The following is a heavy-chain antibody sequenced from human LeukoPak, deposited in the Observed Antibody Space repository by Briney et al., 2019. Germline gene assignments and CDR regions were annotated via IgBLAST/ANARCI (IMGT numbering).Heavy chain of an antibody. J-gene: IGHJ4*02. Sequence: ASVKVSCKASGYTFTSYYMHWVRQAPGQGLEWMGIINPSGGSTSYAQKFRGRVTMTRDTSTSTVYMEVSSLRSEDTAVYYCASSGYSASGGGAYYFDYWGEATLVTVSS. D-gene: IGHD6-13*01. CDR2: INPSGGST. V-gene: IGHV1-46*01. CDR1: GYTFTSYY. CDR3: ASSGYSASGGGAYYFDY.